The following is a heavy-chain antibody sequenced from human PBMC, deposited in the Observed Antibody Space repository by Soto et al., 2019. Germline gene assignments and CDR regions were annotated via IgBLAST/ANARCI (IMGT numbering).Heavy chain of an antibody. Sequence: QVQLVQSGAEVKKPGASVKVSCKASGYTFTSYGISWVRQAPGQGLEWMGWISAYNGNTNYAQKLQGRVTMTTDTSTSSAYMELRSLRSDDTAVYYCATGSRYVRVTTGYGMDVWGQGTTVTVSS. CDR2: ISAYNGNT. J-gene: IGHJ6*02. CDR1: GYTFTSYG. V-gene: IGHV1-18*01. CDR3: ATGSRYVRVTTGYGMDV. D-gene: IGHD4-4*01.